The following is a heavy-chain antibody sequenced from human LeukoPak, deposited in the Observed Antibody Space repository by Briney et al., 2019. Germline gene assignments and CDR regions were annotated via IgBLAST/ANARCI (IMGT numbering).Heavy chain of an antibody. Sequence: SVKVSCKASGGTFSNYAISWVRQAPGQGLEWMGGITPLFGTAKYAQKFQGRVTITADESTSTVYMELSSLRSEDTAVYYCARDSSEFRSLIPHWGQGTLVTVSS. CDR1: GGTFSNYA. V-gene: IGHV1-69*13. J-gene: IGHJ1*01. D-gene: IGHD2-21*01. CDR2: ITPLFGTA. CDR3: ARDSSEFRSLIPH.